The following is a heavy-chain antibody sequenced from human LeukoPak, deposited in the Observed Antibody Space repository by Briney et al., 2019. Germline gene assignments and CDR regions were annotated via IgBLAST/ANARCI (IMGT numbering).Heavy chain of an antibody. J-gene: IGHJ4*02. CDR3: ARGKFHYDILTGYYGDYFDY. CDR1: GGTFSSYA. V-gene: IGHV1-69*13. CDR2: IIPIFGTA. Sequence: SVKVSCKASGGTFSSYAISWVRQAHGQGLEWMGEIIPIFGTANYAQKFQGRVTITADESTSTAYMELSSLRSEDTAVYYCARGKFHYDILTGYYGDYFDYWGQGTLVTVSS. D-gene: IGHD3-9*01.